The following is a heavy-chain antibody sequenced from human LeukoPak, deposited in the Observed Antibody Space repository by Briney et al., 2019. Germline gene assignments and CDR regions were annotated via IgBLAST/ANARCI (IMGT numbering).Heavy chain of an antibody. CDR2: ISGDGGST. Sequence: GGSLRLSCAASGFTFDDYAMHWVRQVPGKGLEWVSRISGDGGSTYFADSVRGRFTISRDNSKNSLNLQMNSLRTEDTALYYCAKDECSGGSCYLGAFDIWGQGTMVTVSS. J-gene: IGHJ3*02. CDR1: GFTFDDYA. D-gene: IGHD2-15*01. V-gene: IGHV3-43*02. CDR3: AKDECSGGSCYLGAFDI.